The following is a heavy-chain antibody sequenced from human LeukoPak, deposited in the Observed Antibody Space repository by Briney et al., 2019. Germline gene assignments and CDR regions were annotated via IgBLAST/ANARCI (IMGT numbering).Heavy chain of an antibody. CDR1: GFSLSNFW. Sequence: GGSLRLSCAASGFSLSNFWVHWVRQVPGEGLVWVSHINIDGSSVSYADSVKGRFTISRDNAKNSLYLQMNSLRAEDTAVYYCAREDYGDYGRFDYWGQGTLVTVSS. D-gene: IGHD4-17*01. CDR2: INIDGSSV. CDR3: AREDYGDYGRFDY. J-gene: IGHJ4*02. V-gene: IGHV3-74*01.